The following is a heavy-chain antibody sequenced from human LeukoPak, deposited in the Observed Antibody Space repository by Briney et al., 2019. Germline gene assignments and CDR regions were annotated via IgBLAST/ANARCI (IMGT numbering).Heavy chain of an antibody. CDR3: ARGECSSGCPFDY. CDR2: ISYDGSNK. Sequence: PGGSLRLSCAASGFTFGSYAMHWVRQAPGKGLEWVAVISYDGSNKYYADSVKGRFTISRDNSKNTLYLQMNSLRAEDTAVYYCARGECSSGCPFDYWGQGTLVTVSS. J-gene: IGHJ4*02. CDR1: GFTFGSYA. D-gene: IGHD6-19*01. V-gene: IGHV3-30-3*01.